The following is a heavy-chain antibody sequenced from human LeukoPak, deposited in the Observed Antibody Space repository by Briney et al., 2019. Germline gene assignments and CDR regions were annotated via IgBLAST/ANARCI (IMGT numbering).Heavy chain of an antibody. J-gene: IGHJ6*04. V-gene: IGHV4-38-2*02. CDR3: AREAIAAAGTVPRGYYYYGMDV. Sequence: SETLSLTCAVSSYSISSGYYWGWIRQPPGKGLEWIGSIYHSGSTYYNPSLKSRVTISVDTSKNQFSLKLSSVTAADTAVYYCAREAIAAAGTVPRGYYYYGMDVWGKGTTVTVSS. CDR2: IYHSGST. D-gene: IGHD6-13*01. CDR1: SYSISSGYY.